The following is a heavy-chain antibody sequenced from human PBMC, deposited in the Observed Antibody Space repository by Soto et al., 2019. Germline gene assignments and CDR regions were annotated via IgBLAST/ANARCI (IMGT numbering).Heavy chain of an antibody. Sequence: TLSLTCTVSGGSISSGGYYWSWIRQHPGKGLEWIGYIYYSGSTYYDPSLKSRVTISVDTSKNQFSLKLSSVTAADTAVYYCASVWGIAAAGTGRYYFDYWGQGTLVTVSS. D-gene: IGHD6-13*01. CDR2: IYYSGST. CDR3: ASVWGIAAAGTGRYYFDY. CDR1: GGSISSGGYY. V-gene: IGHV4-31*03. J-gene: IGHJ4*02.